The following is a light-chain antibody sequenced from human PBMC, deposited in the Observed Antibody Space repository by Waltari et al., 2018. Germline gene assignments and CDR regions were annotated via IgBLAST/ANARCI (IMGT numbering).Light chain of an antibody. CDR3: QQRSNWLT. V-gene: IGKV3-11*01. Sequence: EIVLTQSPATLSLSPGERATLSCRTSQSISHYLAWYQQKPGQAPRLLIYDASNRATGIPARFSGSGSGTDFTLTITSLEPEDVAVYYCQQRSNWLTFGGGTKVEIK. CDR2: DAS. J-gene: IGKJ4*01. CDR1: QSISHY.